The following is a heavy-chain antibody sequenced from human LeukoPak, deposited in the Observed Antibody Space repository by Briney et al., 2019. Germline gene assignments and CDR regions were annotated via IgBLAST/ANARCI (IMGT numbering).Heavy chain of an antibody. CDR3: ARAVSGYHRPAFDI. J-gene: IGHJ3*02. V-gene: IGHV4-61*02. CDR2: IYTSGST. Sequence: SETLSLTCTVSGGSISSGSYYWSWIRQPAGKGLEWIGRIYTSGSTSYNPSLKSRVTISVDTSKNQFSLKLSSVTAADTAVYYCARAVSGYHRPAFDIWGQGTMVTVSS. D-gene: IGHD5-12*01. CDR1: GGSISSGSYY.